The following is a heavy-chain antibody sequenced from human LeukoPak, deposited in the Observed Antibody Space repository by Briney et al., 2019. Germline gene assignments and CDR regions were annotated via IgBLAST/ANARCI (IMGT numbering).Heavy chain of an antibody. CDR3: AREGLGAAAGTFDY. J-gene: IGHJ4*02. D-gene: IGHD6-13*01. CDR2: ISGSGDNT. V-gene: IGHV3-23*01. Sequence: PGGSLRLSCAASGFTFSSYWMSWVRQAPGKGLAWVSIISGSGDNTDYADSVKGRFTISRDNSKNTLSLQMNSLRAEDTAVYYCAREGLGAAAGTFDYWGQGALVTVSS. CDR1: GFTFSSYW.